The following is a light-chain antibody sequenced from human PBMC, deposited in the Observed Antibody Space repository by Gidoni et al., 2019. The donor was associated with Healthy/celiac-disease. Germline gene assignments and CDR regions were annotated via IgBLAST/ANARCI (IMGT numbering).Light chain of an antibody. CDR1: QSVSNN. V-gene: IGKV3-15*01. J-gene: IGKJ1*01. CDR2: GAS. CDR3: QQYNSWPGT. Sequence: EIVITQSPATLSVSPGDRATLPCRASQSVSNNLAWYQQKPGQAPRPLIYGASTRATGIPAKFSGSGSGTEFTLTISSLQSEDFAVYYCQQYNSWPGTFGQGTKVEIK.